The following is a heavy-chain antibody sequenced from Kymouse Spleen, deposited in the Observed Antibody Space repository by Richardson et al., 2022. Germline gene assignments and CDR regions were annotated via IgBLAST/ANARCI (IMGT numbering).Heavy chain of an antibody. V-gene: IGHV3-30*18. Sequence: QVQLVESGGGVVQPGRSLRLSCAASGFTFSSYGMHWVRQAPGKGLEWVAVISYDGSNKYYADSVKGRFTISRDNSKNTLYLQMNSLRAEDTAVYYCAKEISLWGQGTLVTVSS. CDR3: AKEISL. J-gene: IGHJ4*02,IGHJ5*02. CDR1: GFTFSSYG. D-gene: IGHD2-15*01,IGHD2-2*02,IGHD2-8*01. CDR2: ISYDGSNK.